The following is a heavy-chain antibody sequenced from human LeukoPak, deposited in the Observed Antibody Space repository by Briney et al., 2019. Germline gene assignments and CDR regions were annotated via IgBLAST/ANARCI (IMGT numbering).Heavy chain of an antibody. CDR2: ISYDGSNT. CDR3: ARGLWAFDY. Sequence: TGGSLRLSCAASGFTFSNYWMHWVRRAPGKGLEWVAVISYDGSNTYYADSVKGRFTISRDNSKNTLYLQMNSLRAEDTAVYYCARGLWAFDYWGQGTLVTVSS. CDR1: GFTFSNYW. V-gene: IGHV3-30*03. J-gene: IGHJ4*02. D-gene: IGHD5-18*01.